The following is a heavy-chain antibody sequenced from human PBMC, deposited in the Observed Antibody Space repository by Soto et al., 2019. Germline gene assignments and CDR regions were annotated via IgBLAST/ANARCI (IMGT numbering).Heavy chain of an antibody. D-gene: IGHD3-10*01. CDR3: AKDYYGSGSYPYFFDC. Sequence: PGGSLRLSCAASGFTFSSYAMSWVRQAPGKGLEWVSGISGSGGSTFYADSVKGRFTISRDSSKNTLYLQMNSLRAEDTAVYYCAKDYYGSGSYPYFFDCWGQGTLVTVSS. CDR1: GFTFSSYA. J-gene: IGHJ4*02. CDR2: ISGSGGST. V-gene: IGHV3-23*01.